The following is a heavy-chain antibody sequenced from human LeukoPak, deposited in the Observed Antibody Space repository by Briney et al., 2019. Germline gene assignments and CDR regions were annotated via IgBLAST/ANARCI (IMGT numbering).Heavy chain of an antibody. CDR3: ARDSSSSGLDY. J-gene: IGHJ4*02. V-gene: IGHV3-30*04. Sequence: GGSLRLSCAASGFTFSSYATHWVRQAPGKGLEWVAVISYDGSNKYYADSVKGRFTISRDNSKNTLYLQMNSLRAEDTAVYYCARDSSSSGLDYWGQGTLVTVSS. D-gene: IGHD6-6*01. CDR1: GFTFSSYA. CDR2: ISYDGSNK.